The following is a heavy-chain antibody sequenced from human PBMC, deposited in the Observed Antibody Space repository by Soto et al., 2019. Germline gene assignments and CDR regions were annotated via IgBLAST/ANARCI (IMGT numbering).Heavy chain of an antibody. Sequence: QVQLVESGGRVVQPGRSLRLSCSASGFTFSGYAVHWVRQPPGKGLEWVALVSYDGTEKYYADSVKGRFTISRDKSKNTVNLQMNSLTIEDTAIYFCARDFPVAETGYFDPWGQGTLVTVSS. CDR1: GFTFSGYA. CDR2: VSYDGTEK. CDR3: ARDFPVAETGYFDP. V-gene: IGHV3-30-3*01. J-gene: IGHJ5*02. D-gene: IGHD7-27*01.